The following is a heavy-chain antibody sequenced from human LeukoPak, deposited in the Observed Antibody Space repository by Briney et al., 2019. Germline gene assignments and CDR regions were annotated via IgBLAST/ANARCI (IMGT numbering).Heavy chain of an antibody. CDR2: IWYDGSNK. D-gene: IGHD3-3*01. CDR3: AKGLTDVLHYDFWSGSPPNYYYGMDV. Sequence: PGRSLRLSCAASGFTFSSYGMHWVRQAPGKGLEWVAVIWYDGSNKYYADSVKGRFTISRDNSKNTLYLQMNSLRAEDTAVYYCAKGLTDVLHYDFWSGSPPNYYYGMDVWGQGTTVTVSS. J-gene: IGHJ6*02. CDR1: GFTFSSYG. V-gene: IGHV3-33*06.